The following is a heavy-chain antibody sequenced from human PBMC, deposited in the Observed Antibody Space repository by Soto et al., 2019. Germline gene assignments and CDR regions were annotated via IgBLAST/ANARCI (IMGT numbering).Heavy chain of an antibody. CDR1: GGTFSSYT. CDR3: ARGGEYYYGSGSYNPLDY. J-gene: IGHJ4*02. CDR2: IIPILGIA. Sequence: QVQLVQSGAEVKKPGSSVKVSCKASGGTFSSYTISWVRQAPGQGLEWMGRIIPILGIANYAQKFQGRVTITADKSTSTAYMELGSLRSEDTAVYYCARGGEYYYGSGSYNPLDYWGQGTLVTVSS. D-gene: IGHD3-10*01. V-gene: IGHV1-69*02.